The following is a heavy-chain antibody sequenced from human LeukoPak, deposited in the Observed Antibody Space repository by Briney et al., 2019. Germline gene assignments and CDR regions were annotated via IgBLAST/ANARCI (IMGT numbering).Heavy chain of an antibody. V-gene: IGHV4-59*01. J-gene: IGHJ4*02. CDR1: GGSISSYY. CDR2: IYYSGST. D-gene: IGHD3-10*01. CDR3: ARLSHYGSGNYRNLDY. Sequence: SETLSLTCTVSGGSISSYYWSWIRQPPGKGLEWIGYIYYSGSTNYNPSLKSRVTISVDTSKNQFSLRLSSVTAADTAVYYCARLSHYGSGNYRNLDYWGQGTLVTVSS.